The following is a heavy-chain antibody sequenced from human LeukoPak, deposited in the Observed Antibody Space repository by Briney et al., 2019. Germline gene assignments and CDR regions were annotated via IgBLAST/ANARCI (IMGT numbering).Heavy chain of an antibody. V-gene: IGHV4-34*01. D-gene: IGHD3-3*01. J-gene: IGHJ5*02. CDR2: INHSGST. Sequence: SETLSLTCAVYGGSFSGYYWSWIRQPPGKGLEWIGEINHSGSTNYNPYLKSRVTISVDTSKHQFSLKLSSVTAADTAVYYCARAGRITVFGVDPKRWFDPWGEGTLVTVSS. CDR1: GGSFSGYY. CDR3: ARAGRITVFGVDPKRWFDP.